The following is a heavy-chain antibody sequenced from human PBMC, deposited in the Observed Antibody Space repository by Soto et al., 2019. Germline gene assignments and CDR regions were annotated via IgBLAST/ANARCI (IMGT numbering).Heavy chain of an antibody. V-gene: IGHV4-34*01. CDR3: ASGRSRYYFDY. J-gene: IGHJ4*02. D-gene: IGHD2-2*01. CDR2: INHSGST. CDR1: GGSFSGYY. Sequence: QVQLQQWGAGLLKPSETLSLTCAVYGGSFSGYYWSWIRQPPGKGLEWIGEINHSGSTNYNPSLKSRVPISVDTSKNQFSLKLSSVTAADTAVYYCASGRSRYYFDYWGQGTLVTVSS.